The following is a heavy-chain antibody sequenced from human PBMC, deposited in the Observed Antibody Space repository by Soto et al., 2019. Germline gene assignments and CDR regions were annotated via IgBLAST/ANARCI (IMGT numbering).Heavy chain of an antibody. CDR3: ATREATTVTTTYYFDY. V-gene: IGHV5-51*01. J-gene: IGHJ4*02. CDR2: IYPGDSDT. Sequence: GESLKISCKGSGYSFTSYWIGWVRQMPGKGLEWMGIIYPGDSDTRYSPSFQGQVTISADKSISTAYLQWSSLKASDTAMYYCATREATTVTTTYYFDYWGQGTLVTVSS. D-gene: IGHD4-17*01. CDR1: GYSFTSYW.